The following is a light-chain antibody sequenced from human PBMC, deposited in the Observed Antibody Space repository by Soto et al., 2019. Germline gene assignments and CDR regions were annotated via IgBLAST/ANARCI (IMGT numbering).Light chain of an antibody. CDR2: EVS. V-gene: IGLV2-14*01. J-gene: IGLJ2*01. CDR3: SSYRTGSRV. CDR1: NNDVGAYTY. Sequence: QSVLTQPPSVSAAPGQSITISCTGTNNDVGAYTYVSWYQQHPGKAPRLIIYEVSERPSGVSNRFSGSKSGNTASLVISGLQAEDEADYYCSSYRTGSRVFGGGTKVTVL.